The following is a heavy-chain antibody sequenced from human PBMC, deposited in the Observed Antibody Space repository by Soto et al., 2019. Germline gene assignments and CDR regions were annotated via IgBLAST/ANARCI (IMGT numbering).Heavy chain of an antibody. CDR3: AREIFSSDDSSGYYWHYYGMDV. CDR1: GYTFTSYY. V-gene: IGHV1-46*01. CDR2: INPSGGST. Sequence: GASVKVSCKASGYTFTSYYIHWVRQAPGQGLEWMGIINPSGGSTSYAQKFQGRVTMTRDTSTSTVYMELSSLRSEDTAVYHCAREIFSSDDSSGYYWHYYGMDVWGQGTTVTVSS. D-gene: IGHD3-22*01. J-gene: IGHJ6*02.